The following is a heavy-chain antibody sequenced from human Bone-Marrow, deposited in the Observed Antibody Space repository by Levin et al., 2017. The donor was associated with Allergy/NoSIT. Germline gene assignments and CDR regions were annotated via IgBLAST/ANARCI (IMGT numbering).Heavy chain of an antibody. Sequence: NASETLSLTCTVSGDSISNGGYHWNWIRQHPSKGLEWIGYIYYSGSTDYSPSLKSRVTISVDTSKNQFSLKLSSMTAADTAVYYCARTPYCSGGSCKYFDYWGQGTLVTVSS. V-gene: IGHV4-31*03. J-gene: IGHJ4*02. D-gene: IGHD2-15*01. CDR2: IYYSGST. CDR1: GDSISNGGYH. CDR3: ARTPYCSGGSCKYFDY.